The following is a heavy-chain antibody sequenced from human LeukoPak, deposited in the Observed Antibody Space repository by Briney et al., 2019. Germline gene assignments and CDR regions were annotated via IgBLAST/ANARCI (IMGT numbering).Heavy chain of an antibody. J-gene: IGHJ3*02. V-gene: IGHV4-59*01. CDR2: IYYSGST. CDR3: ARDKKDYYDSSGYYYFAFDI. D-gene: IGHD3-22*01. CDR1: GGSIRSYS. Sequence: NTSETLSLTCTVSGGSIRSYSWSWIRQPPGKGLEWIGYIYYSGSTNYNPSLKSRVTISVDTSKNQFSLKLSSVTAADTAVYYCARDKKDYYDSSGYYYFAFDIWGQGTMVNVSS.